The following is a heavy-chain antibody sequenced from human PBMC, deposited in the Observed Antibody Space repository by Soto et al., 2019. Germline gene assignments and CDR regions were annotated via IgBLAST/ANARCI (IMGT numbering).Heavy chain of an antibody. CDR1: GGSFSGYY. D-gene: IGHD3-3*01. Sequence: QVQLQQWGAGLLKPSETLSLTCAVYGGSFSGYYWSWIRQPPGKGLEWIGEINHSGSTNYNPSLKSRVTISVATSKNQFSLKLSSVTAADTAVYYCARGIRFLVPTGYYYGMDVWGQGTTVTVSS. V-gene: IGHV4-34*01. CDR2: INHSGST. CDR3: ARGIRFLVPTGYYYGMDV. J-gene: IGHJ6*02.